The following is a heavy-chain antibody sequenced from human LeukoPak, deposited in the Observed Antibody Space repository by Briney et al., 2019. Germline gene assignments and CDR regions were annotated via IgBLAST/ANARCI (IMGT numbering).Heavy chain of an antibody. CDR3: AKGQQWLVRGAFDY. CDR1: GGSVRIGGYS. J-gene: IGHJ4*02. Sequence: ETLSLTCAVSGGSVRIGGYSWSWVRQAPGKGLEWVSAISGSGGSTYYADSVKGRFTISRDNSKNTLYLQMNSLRAEDTAVYYCAKGQQWLVRGAFDYWGQGTLVTVSS. V-gene: IGHV3-23*01. CDR2: ISGSGGST. D-gene: IGHD6-19*01.